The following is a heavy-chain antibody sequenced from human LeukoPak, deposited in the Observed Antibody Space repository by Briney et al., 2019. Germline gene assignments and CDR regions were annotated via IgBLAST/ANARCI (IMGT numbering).Heavy chain of an antibody. CDR3: VCVVPAAEWNWFEP. D-gene: IGHD2-2*01. CDR1: GVSICSGGYY. V-gene: IGHV4-31*03. Sequence: SGTLSLTCTVSGVSICSGGYYWSWSGQHPGEGVEWIGYTSSSASTYYTPSLKTRVTTSVDTSKNQSSLTLSSMTAADTAVYSCVCVVPAAEWNWFEPSGQGNLVTVSS. CDR2: TSSSAST. J-gene: IGHJ5*02.